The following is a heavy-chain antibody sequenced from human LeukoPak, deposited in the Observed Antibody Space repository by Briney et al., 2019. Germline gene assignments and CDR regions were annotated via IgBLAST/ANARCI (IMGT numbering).Heavy chain of an antibody. CDR1: GYSFTTYW. V-gene: IGHV5-51*01. Sequence: GESLKISCKGSGYSFTTYWIGWVRQMPGKGLEWMGIIYPGDSDIRYSPSFQGQVTISADKSISTAYLQWSSLKASDTAMYYCARQAQGQLERRGIGYWGQGTLVTVSS. D-gene: IGHD1-1*01. CDR2: IYPGDSDI. CDR3: ARQAQGQLERRGIGY. J-gene: IGHJ4*02.